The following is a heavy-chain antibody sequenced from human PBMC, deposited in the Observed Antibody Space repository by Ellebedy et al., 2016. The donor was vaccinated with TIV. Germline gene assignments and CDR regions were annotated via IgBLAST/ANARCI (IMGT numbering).Heavy chain of an antibody. D-gene: IGHD5-18*01. CDR2: ISGNGITA. J-gene: IGHJ4*02. V-gene: IGHV3-23*01. Sequence: GGSLRLXXAASGFTFGNDAMSWVRQAPGKGPEWVSAISGNGITAYYADSVKGRFTISRDNSKNTLYPQMNSLRAEDTAVYYCANVRGYSYGYGYWGQGTLVTVSS. CDR1: GFTFGNDA. CDR3: ANVRGYSYGYGY.